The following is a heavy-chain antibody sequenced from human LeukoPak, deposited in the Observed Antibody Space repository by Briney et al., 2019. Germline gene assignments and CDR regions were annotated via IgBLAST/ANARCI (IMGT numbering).Heavy chain of an antibody. Sequence: SQTLSLTCAISGDSVSSNSAAWNWIRQSPSRGLEWLGRTYYRSKWVTDYATSVKSRISINSDISANQFSLQLNSVTPEDTAVYYCARSRGAIVDYWGQGTLVTASS. V-gene: IGHV6-1*01. CDR3: ARSRGAIVDY. CDR1: GDSVSSNSAA. CDR2: TYYRSKWVT. J-gene: IGHJ4*02.